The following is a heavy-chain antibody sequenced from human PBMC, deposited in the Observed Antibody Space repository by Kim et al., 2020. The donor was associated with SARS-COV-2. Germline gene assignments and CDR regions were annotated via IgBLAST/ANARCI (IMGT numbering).Heavy chain of an antibody. J-gene: IGHJ4*01. Sequence: ASVKVSCKTSGYGFNSFGMHWVRQAPGQGLEWMGWISAYHDHTNSAQKFQDRVNMTMDTSTSTGYMELRSLKSDDTAVYYCARGAGIDTSPWAFDYWGHGTLITVSS. CDR3: ARGAGIDTSPWAFDY. V-gene: IGHV1-18*01. D-gene: IGHD3-16*01. CDR2: ISAYHDHT. CDR1: GYGFNSFG.